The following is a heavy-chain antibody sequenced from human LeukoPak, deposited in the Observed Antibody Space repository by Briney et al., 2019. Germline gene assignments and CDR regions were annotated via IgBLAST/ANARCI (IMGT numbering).Heavy chain of an antibody. D-gene: IGHD6-19*01. V-gene: IGHV4-39*07. CDR3: ARDRDSSRTGPTFDP. CDR1: GDSISSSSYY. Sequence: PSETLSLTCTVSGDSISSSSYYWGWIRQLPGKGLEWIGSIYYSGSTYYNPSLKSRVTISVDTSKNQFSLKLSSVTAADTAVYYCARDRDSSRTGPTFDPWGQGTLVTVSS. J-gene: IGHJ5*02. CDR2: IYYSGST.